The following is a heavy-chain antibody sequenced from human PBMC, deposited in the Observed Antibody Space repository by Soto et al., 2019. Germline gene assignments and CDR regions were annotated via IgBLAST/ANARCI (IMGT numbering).Heavy chain of an antibody. V-gene: IGHV3-30-3*01. CDR1: GFTFRSYA. Sequence: QVQLVESGGGVVQPGRSLRLSCAASGFTFRSYAMHWVRQAPGKGLEWVAVISYDGSNKYYADSVKGRFTISRDNSKNTLYLQMNSLRAEDTAVYYCAREIEWLAYYYYYGMDVWGQGTTVTVSS. J-gene: IGHJ6*02. CDR3: AREIEWLAYYYYYGMDV. CDR2: ISYDGSNK. D-gene: IGHD6-19*01.